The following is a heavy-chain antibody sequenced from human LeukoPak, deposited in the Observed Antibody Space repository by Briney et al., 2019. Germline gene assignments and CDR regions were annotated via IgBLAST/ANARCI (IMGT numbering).Heavy chain of an antibody. CDR2: IYYSGNT. V-gene: IGHV4-61*01. CDR3: AGGAGWYGY. CDR1: GDSVSSANYY. J-gene: IGHJ4*02. Sequence: SETLSLTCTVSGDSVSSANYYWSWIRQPPGKGLEWIGYIYYSGNTNYNPSLKSRVTISRDTSKNQFSLKLSSVTAADTAVYYCAGGAGWYGYWGQGTLVTVSS. D-gene: IGHD6-19*01.